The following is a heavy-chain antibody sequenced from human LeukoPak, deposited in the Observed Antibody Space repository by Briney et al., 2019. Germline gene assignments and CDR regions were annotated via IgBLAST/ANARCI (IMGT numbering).Heavy chain of an antibody. Sequence: GGSLTLSCSASGFPFSSYAMHWVRQAPGKGLEYVSAISDSGGSTYYADSVKGRFTISRDNSKNTLYLQMSSLRAEDTAVYFCVRGYSFGPYGMDVWGEGTPVTVSS. V-gene: IGHV3-64D*09. J-gene: IGHJ6*04. D-gene: IGHD2-15*01. CDR1: GFPFSSYA. CDR2: ISDSGGST. CDR3: VRGYSFGPYGMDV.